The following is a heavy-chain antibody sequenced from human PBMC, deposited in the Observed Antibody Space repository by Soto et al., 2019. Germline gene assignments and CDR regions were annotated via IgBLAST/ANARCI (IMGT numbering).Heavy chain of an antibody. V-gene: IGHV2-70*11. Sequence: SGPTLVNPTQTLTLICTFSGFSLSTSGMCVSWIRQPPGKALEWLARIDWDDDKYYSTSLKTRLTISKDTSKNQVVLTMTNMDPVDTATYYCARIPYYGDYSKGNYYYYMDVCGKGTTVTVSS. CDR1: GFSLSTSGMC. D-gene: IGHD4-17*01. CDR2: IDWDDDK. J-gene: IGHJ6*03. CDR3: ARIPYYGDYSKGNYYYYMDV.